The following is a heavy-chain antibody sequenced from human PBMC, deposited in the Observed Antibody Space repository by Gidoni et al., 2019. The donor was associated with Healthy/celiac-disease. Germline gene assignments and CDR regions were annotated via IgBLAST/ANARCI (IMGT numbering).Heavy chain of an antibody. D-gene: IGHD3-10*01. CDR3: AKDGRYYYGSGSRGDIDAFDI. Sequence: EVRLLESGGGLLQPGGSLSPSVAPHGFPFGSSAMSWFRQAPGKGLEWVSASSGSGGSTYYADSVKGRFTISRDNSKNTLYLQMNSLRAEDTAVYYCAKDGRYYYGSGSRGDIDAFDIWGQGTMVTVSS. V-gene: IGHV3-23*01. CDR2: SSGSGGST. CDR1: GFPFGSSA. J-gene: IGHJ3*02.